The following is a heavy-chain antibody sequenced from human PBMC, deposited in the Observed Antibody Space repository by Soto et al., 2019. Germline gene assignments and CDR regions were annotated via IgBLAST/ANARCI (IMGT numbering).Heavy chain of an antibody. D-gene: IGHD4-17*01. V-gene: IGHV4-30-4*01. CDR2: ISYTGTT. J-gene: IGHJ4*02. CDR3: ARQHTVTTTRRFFDS. Sequence: QVQLQESGPGLVKPSQTLSLTCTVSGSSISDEYHWTWIRQSPAKGLEWIGYISYTGTTYYNPSLKSRVTISGDTSKNQFSLRMAAVTAADTAVYYCARQHTVTTTRRFFDSWGQGYLVTVSS. CDR1: GSSISDEYH.